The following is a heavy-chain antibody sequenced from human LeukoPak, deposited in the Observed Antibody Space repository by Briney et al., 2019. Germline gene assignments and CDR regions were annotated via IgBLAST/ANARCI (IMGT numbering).Heavy chain of an antibody. V-gene: IGHV3-21*01. Sequence: SGGSLRLSCAASGFTFSSYSMDWVRQAPGKGLEWVSSISSSSSYIYYADSVKGRFTISRDNAKNSLYLQMNSLRAEDTAVYYCARVYGRVLFDYWGQGTLVTVSS. CDR2: ISSSSSYI. CDR3: ARVYGRVLFDY. J-gene: IGHJ4*02. CDR1: GFTFSSYS. D-gene: IGHD2-8*01.